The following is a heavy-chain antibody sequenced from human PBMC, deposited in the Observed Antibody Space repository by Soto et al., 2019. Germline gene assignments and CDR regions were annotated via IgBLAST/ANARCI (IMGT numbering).Heavy chain of an antibody. CDR2: IIPILGIA. D-gene: IGHD6-13*01. V-gene: IGHV1-69*04. CDR1: GGTFSSYA. CDR3: ASLAAAPTYYYYGRDV. Sequence: ASVKVSCKASGGTFSSYAISWVRQAPGQGLEWMGRIIPILGIANYAQKFQGRVTITADKSTSTAYMELSSLRSEDTAVYYCASLAAAPTYYYYGRDVWGQGTTVTVSS. J-gene: IGHJ6*02.